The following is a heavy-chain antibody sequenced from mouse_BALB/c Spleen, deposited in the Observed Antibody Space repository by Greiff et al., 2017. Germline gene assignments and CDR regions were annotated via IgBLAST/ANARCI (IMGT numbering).Heavy chain of an antibody. CDR2: IWSGGST. D-gene: IGHD2-13*01. CDR3: ARGDSLDYYAMDY. V-gene: IGHV2-2*01. CDR1: GFSLTSYG. Sequence: VQVVESGPGLVQPSQSLSITCTVSGFSLTSYGVHWVRQSPGKGLEWLGVIWSGGSTDYNAAFISRLSISKDNSKSQVFLKMNSLQTDDTAMYYCARGDSLDYYAMDYWGQGTSVTVSS. J-gene: IGHJ4*01.